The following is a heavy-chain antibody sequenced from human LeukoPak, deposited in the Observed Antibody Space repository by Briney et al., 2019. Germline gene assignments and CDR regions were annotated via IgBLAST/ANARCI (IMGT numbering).Heavy chain of an antibody. J-gene: IGHJ4*02. CDR1: GFTFSSYS. V-gene: IGHV3-48*01. D-gene: IGHD1-14*01. Sequence: GGSLRLSCAASGFTFSSYSMNWVRQAPGKGLEWVSYISSSSSTIYYADSVKGRFTISRDNAKNSLYLQMNSLRAEDTAVYYCARSPSASPGNFDYWGQGTLVTVSS. CDR3: ARSPSASPGNFDY. CDR2: ISSSSSTI.